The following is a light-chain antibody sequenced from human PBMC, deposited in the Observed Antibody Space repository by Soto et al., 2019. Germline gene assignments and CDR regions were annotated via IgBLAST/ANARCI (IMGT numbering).Light chain of an antibody. CDR1: SSDVGGHNY. CDR3: SSFTSSVTVV. Sequence: QSALTQPASVSGSPGQSITISCTGTSSDVGGHNYVSWYQQYPGKAPKLMIYEVSNRPSGVSNRFSGSKSGNTASLTISGLQTEDEADYYCSSFTSSVTVVFGGGTKLTVL. V-gene: IGLV2-14*01. CDR2: EVS. J-gene: IGLJ2*01.